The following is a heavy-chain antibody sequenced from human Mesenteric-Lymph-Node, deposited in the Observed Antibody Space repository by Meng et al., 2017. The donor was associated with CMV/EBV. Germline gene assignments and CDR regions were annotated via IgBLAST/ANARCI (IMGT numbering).Heavy chain of an antibody. CDR2: IRYDGSNK. CDR1: GFTFSSYG. D-gene: IGHD6-19*01. J-gene: IGHJ6*02. V-gene: IGHV3-30*02. Sequence: GESLKISCAASGFTFSSYGMHWVRQAPGKGLEWVAFIRYDGSNKYYADSVKGRFTISRDNSKNTLYLQMNGLRAEDTAVYYCAKVSSGWRDVWGQGTTVTVSS. CDR3: AKVSSGWRDV.